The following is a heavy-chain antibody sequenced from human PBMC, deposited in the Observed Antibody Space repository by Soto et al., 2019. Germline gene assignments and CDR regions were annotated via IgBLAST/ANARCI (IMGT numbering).Heavy chain of an antibody. Sequence: AGPTLVNPTQTLTLTCTFSGFSLTGSGVGVGWIRQPPGKALEWLALIYWDDDKRYSPSLKSRLTITKDTSKNQVALTVTNMDPVDTATYYCARLLWSDTSLYYFDYWGQ. J-gene: IGHJ4*02. V-gene: IGHV2-5*02. CDR2: IYWDDDK. CDR1: GFSLTGSGVG. D-gene: IGHD3-3*01. CDR3: ARLLWSDTSLYYFDY.